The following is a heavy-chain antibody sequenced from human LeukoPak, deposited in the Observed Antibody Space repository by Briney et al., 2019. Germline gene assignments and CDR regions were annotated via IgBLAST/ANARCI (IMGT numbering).Heavy chain of an antibody. CDR1: GGSISNYY. V-gene: IGHV4-59*08. CDR3: ARRVPYDSSGYYHAGGWYFDL. CDR2: VYYIGST. J-gene: IGHJ2*01. Sequence: SETLSLTCTVSGGSISNYYWSWIRQPPGKGLECIGHVYYIGSTDYNPSLKSRLTISVDSSLNQFSLRLSSVTAADTAVYYCARRVPYDSSGYYHAGGWYFDLWGRGTLVTVSS. D-gene: IGHD3-22*01.